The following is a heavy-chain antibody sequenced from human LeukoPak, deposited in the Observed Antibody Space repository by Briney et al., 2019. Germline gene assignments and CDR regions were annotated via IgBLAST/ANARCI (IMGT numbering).Heavy chain of an antibody. CDR1: GFTFSSYA. Sequence: PGGSLRLSCAASGFTFSSYAMSWVRQAPGKGLEWVANIKQDGSEKYYVDSVKGRFTISRDNAKNSLYLQMNSLRAEDTAVYYCARVLRYYYDSSTGWFDPWGQGTLVTVSS. D-gene: IGHD3-22*01. CDR2: IKQDGSEK. CDR3: ARVLRYYYDSSTGWFDP. V-gene: IGHV3-7*01. J-gene: IGHJ5*02.